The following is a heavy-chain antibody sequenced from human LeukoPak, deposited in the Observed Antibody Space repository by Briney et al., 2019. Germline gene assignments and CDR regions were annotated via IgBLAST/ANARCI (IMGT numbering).Heavy chain of an antibody. Sequence: SETLSLTCTVSGYSISSGYYWGWIRQPPGKGLEWIGSIYHSGSTYYNPSLKSRVTISVDRSKNQFSLKLSSVTAADTAVYYCARSRIAARPSNFDYWGQGTLVTVSS. CDR1: GYSISSGYY. CDR2: IYHSGST. J-gene: IGHJ4*02. CDR3: ARSRIAARPSNFDY. D-gene: IGHD6-6*01. V-gene: IGHV4-38-2*02.